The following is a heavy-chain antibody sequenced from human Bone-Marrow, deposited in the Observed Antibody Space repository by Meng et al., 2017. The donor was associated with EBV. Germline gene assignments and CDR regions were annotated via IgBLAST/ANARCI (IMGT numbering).Heavy chain of an antibody. D-gene: IGHD6-19*01. CDR1: GFSLSTSGMG. CDR3: AHRRSDSGWFGY. J-gene: IGHJ4*02. Sequence: LKESGPTVITPTPTLTLTCTFSGFSLSTSGMGGAWIRQPPGKALEWLALIYWDDETRYSPALKNRLTVTKDSSKNQVVFRMANLDPADTATYYCAHRRSDSGWFGYWGQGTLVTVSS. CDR2: IYWDDET. V-gene: IGHV2-5*02.